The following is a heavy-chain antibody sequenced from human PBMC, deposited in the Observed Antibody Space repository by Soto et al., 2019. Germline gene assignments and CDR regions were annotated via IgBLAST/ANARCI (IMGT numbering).Heavy chain of an antibody. D-gene: IGHD3-22*01. J-gene: IGHJ5*02. Sequence: PSETLSLTCTVSGGSISSYYWSWIRQPAGKGLEWIGRIYTSGSTNYNPSLKSRVTMSVDTSKNQFSLKLSSVTAADTAVYYCARDSQPYYYDSSGYYPWGQGTLVTVSS. V-gene: IGHV4-4*07. CDR1: GGSISSYY. CDR2: IYTSGST. CDR3: ARDSQPYYYDSSGYYP.